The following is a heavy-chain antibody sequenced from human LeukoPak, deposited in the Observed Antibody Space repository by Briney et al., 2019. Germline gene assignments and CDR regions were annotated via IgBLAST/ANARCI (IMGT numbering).Heavy chain of an antibody. Sequence: SETLSLTCTVSGVSISSSNSYWGWIRQPPGKGLEWIGSIYYSGNTYYNASLKSQVSISIDTSKNQFSLRLTSVTAADTAVYYCARDLPPWQQLDLWGQGTLVTVSS. V-gene: IGHV4-39*02. CDR3: ARDLPPWQQLDL. CDR1: GVSISSSNSY. J-gene: IGHJ4*02. D-gene: IGHD6-13*01. CDR2: IYYSGNT.